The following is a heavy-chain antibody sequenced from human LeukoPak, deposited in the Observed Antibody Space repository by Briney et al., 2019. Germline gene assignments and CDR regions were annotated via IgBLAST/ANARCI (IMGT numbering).Heavy chain of an antibody. J-gene: IGHJ4*02. V-gene: IGHV3-53*01. CDR2: IYSGGST. CDR3: APNPSGWAIDY. CDR1: GFTVSSNY. D-gene: IGHD6-19*01. Sequence: GGSLRLSCAASGFTVSSNYMSWVRQAPGKGLEWVSVIYSGGSTYYADSVKGRFTVSRDNSKNTLYLQMNSLRAEDTAVYYCAPNPSGWAIDYWGQGTLVTVSS.